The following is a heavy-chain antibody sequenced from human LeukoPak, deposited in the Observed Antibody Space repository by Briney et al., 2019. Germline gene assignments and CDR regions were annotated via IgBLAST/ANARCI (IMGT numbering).Heavy chain of an antibody. V-gene: IGHV4-59*12. D-gene: IGHD5-24*01. CDR2: IYYSGST. CDR3: ARGVEMATIGGYNWFDP. J-gene: IGHJ5*02. Sequence: SETLSLTCTVSGGSISSYYWSWIRQPPGKGLEWIGYIYYSGSTNYNPSLKSRVTMSVDTSKNQFSLKLSSVTAADTAVYYCARGVEMATIGGYNWFDPWGQGTLVTVSS. CDR1: GGSISSYY.